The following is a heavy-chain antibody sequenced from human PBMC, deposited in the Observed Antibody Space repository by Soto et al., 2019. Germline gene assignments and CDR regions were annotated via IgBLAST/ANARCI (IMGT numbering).Heavy chain of an antibody. D-gene: IGHD6-19*01. CDR2: INTLSTAI. CDR3: ARRLQWQLRPLDS. Sequence: LRLSCEGSGFTFNDYYMTWIRQAPGKGLEWAAYINTLSTAIYYADSVKGRFTISRDNAKNSLYLQMNGLRAEDTATYYCARRLQWQLRPLDSWGRGTLVTVSS. J-gene: IGHJ4*02. CDR1: GFTFNDYY. V-gene: IGHV3-11*01.